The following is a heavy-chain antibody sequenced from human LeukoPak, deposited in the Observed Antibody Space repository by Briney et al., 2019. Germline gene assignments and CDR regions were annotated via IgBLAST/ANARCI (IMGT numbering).Heavy chain of an antibody. Sequence: SETLSLTCTVSGYSISRGYNWGWIRLPPGKGLEWIGSIYHSGSTYYNPSLKSRVTISVDTSKNQFSLKLSSVTAADTAVYYCASLSYTPFDYWGQGTLVTVSS. D-gene: IGHD2/OR15-2a*01. J-gene: IGHJ4*02. CDR3: ASLSYTPFDY. V-gene: IGHV4-38-2*02. CDR1: GYSISRGYN. CDR2: IYHSGST.